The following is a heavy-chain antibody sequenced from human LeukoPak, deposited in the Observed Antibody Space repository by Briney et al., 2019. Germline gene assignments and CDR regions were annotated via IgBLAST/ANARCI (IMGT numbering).Heavy chain of an antibody. Sequence: SGGSLRLSCAASGFTVSSNYMSWVRQAPGKGLEWVSVIYSGVTTYYADPVKGRFTISRDNSKNTLYLQMNSLRADDTAVYYCATSTVTTGNNYFDHWGQGTLVTVSS. V-gene: IGHV3-53*01. CDR2: IYSGVTT. D-gene: IGHD4-17*01. CDR1: GFTVSSNY. CDR3: ATSTVTTGNNYFDH. J-gene: IGHJ4*02.